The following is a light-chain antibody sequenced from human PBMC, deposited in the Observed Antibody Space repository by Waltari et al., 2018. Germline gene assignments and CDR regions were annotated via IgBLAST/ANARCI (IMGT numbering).Light chain of an antibody. CDR1: QIVGSS. CDR2: DTF. V-gene: IGKV3-11*01. J-gene: IGKJ5*01. Sequence: EIVLTQSPSTLSLSPGERATLSCRASQIVGSSLAWYQQTPGLAPRLLIYDTFNRATGIPARFSGSGSGTDFTLTISSLEPEDFAVYFCQQGRSWPPVTFGQGTRLEIK. CDR3: QQGRSWPPVT.